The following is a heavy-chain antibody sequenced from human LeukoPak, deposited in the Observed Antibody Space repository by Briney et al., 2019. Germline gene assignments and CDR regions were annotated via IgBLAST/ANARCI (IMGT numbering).Heavy chain of an antibody. CDR2: ISSSSSYI. CDR1: GFTFSSYS. CDR3: ARVGERQLLDFDY. D-gene: IGHD2-2*01. V-gene: IGHV3-21*01. Sequence: NPGGSLRLSCAASGFTFSSYSMNWVRQAPGKGLEWVSSISSSSSYIYYADSVKGRFTISRDNAKNSLYLQMYSLRAEDTAVYYCARVGERQLLDFDYWGQGTLVTVSS. J-gene: IGHJ4*02.